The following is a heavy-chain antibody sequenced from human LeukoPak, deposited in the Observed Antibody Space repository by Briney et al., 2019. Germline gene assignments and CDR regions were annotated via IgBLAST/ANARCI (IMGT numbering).Heavy chain of an antibody. D-gene: IGHD3-10*01. CDR3: ARDLIRGSLWFGDDEYYMDV. CDR2: ISAYNGNT. CDR1: GYTFTSYG. Sequence: ASVKVSCKASGYTFTSYGISWVRQASGQGLEWMGWISAYNGNTNYAQKLQGRVTMTTDTSTSTTYMELRSLRSDDTAVYYCARDLIRGSLWFGDDEYYMDVWGKGTTVTVSS. J-gene: IGHJ6*03. V-gene: IGHV1-18*01.